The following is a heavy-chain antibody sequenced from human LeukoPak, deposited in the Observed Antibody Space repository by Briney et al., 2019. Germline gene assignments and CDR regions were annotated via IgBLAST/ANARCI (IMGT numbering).Heavy chain of an antibody. CDR3: AKRDDSDGNLVDL. CDR2: IYYSGST. CDR1: GGSIRSGSHY. V-gene: IGHV4-39*02. D-gene: IGHD3-22*01. J-gene: IGHJ4*02. Sequence: PSETLSLTCTVSGGSIRSGSHYWAWIRQPPGKGLEWIGSIYYSGSTYYHPSLGNRVTISIDTSNNPFSLKLSSMSAPDTSVYYCAKRDDSDGNLVDLWGQGTLVTVS.